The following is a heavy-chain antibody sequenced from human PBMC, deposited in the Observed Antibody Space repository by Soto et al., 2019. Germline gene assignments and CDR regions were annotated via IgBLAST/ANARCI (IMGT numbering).Heavy chain of an antibody. J-gene: IGHJ1*01. CDR1: AFTFSSYA. CDR2: VSYDGSSK. D-gene: IGHD1-26*01. CDR3: ARRSVSYGAMPFQH. Sequence: GGALRLSCAAPAFTFSSYAMHWVRQAPGKGLEWVVVVSYDGSSKYYAVSGKGRFTIARDNSKNSLYLQMNSLRAEDTAVYYCARRSVSYGAMPFQHWGQGTLVTVSS. V-gene: IGHV3-30-3*01.